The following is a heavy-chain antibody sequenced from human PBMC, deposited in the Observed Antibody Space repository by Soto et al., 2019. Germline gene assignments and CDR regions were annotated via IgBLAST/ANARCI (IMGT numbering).Heavy chain of an antibody. CDR1: GLTFGNYA. Sequence: SLRLSCTGSGLTFGNYAMSWVRPAPGKGPEWVGFIRSETYGGTPDYAASLRGRFTISRDDSKSIAYLEINSLQTDDTAVYYCTRYYYASSGYYVYWGQGTLVTVSS. D-gene: IGHD3-22*01. CDR2: IRSETYGGTP. V-gene: IGHV3-49*04. CDR3: TRYYYASSGYYVY. J-gene: IGHJ4*02.